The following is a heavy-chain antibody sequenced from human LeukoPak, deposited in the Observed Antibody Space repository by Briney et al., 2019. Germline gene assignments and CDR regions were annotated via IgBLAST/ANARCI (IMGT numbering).Heavy chain of an antibody. V-gene: IGHV3-21*01. J-gene: IGHJ4*02. Sequence: SGGSLRLSSAASGFTFCSLIMNWVRQSPGKGLEGGSSISISSSDVYYGDSGKGRFTISRHNAKHSLYLQLNSLMSQDQARCYFARRAKTERGQSYGLGYWGQGTLVTVSP. D-gene: IGHD5-18*01. CDR3: ARRAKTERGQSYGLGY. CDR1: GFTFCSLI. CDR2: ISISSSDV.